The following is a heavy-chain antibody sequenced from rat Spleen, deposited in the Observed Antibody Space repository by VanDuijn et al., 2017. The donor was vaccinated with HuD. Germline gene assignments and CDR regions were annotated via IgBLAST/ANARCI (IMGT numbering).Heavy chain of an antibody. CDR3: ARWTVYYFDY. D-gene: IGHD1-1*01. J-gene: IGHJ2*01. V-gene: IGHV5-29*01. CDR1: GFTFSNYG. Sequence: EVQLVESGGGLVQPGRSLKLSCAAAGFTFSNYGMAWVRQAPTKGLEWVAYVSYDGGSVYYRDSVRGRFTISRDKAKSTLYLQMDSLRSEDTATYYCARWTVYYFDYWGQGVMVTVSS. CDR2: VSYDGGSV.